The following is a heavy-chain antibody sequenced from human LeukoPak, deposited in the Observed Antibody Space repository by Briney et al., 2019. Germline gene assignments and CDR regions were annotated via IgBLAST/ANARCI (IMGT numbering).Heavy chain of an antibody. D-gene: IGHD3-10*02. V-gene: IGHV3-48*03. CDR3: AELGITMIGGV. CDR1: EFSVGSNY. J-gene: IGHJ6*04. CDR2: ISSSGSII. Sequence: PGGSLRLSCAASEFSVGSNYMTWVRQAPGKGLEWVSYISSSGSIIYYADSVKGRFTISRDNAKNSLYLQMNSLRAEDTAVYYCAELGITMIGGVWGKGTTVTISS.